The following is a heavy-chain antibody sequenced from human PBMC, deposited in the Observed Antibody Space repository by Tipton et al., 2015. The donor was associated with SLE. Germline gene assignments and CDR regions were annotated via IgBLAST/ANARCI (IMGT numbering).Heavy chain of an antibody. CDR1: GYSFSSSW. CDR2: IYPGDSDT. D-gene: IGHD4-17*01. V-gene: IGHV5-51*01. CDR3: VRQVGYKDYVN. Sequence: QLVQSGAEVKKPGESLKISCKTSGYSFSSSWIAWVRQKHGKGLESMGIIYPGDSDTIYSPSLQGQVTISADTSTSTAYLQWSSLRASDSGMYYCVRQVGYKDYVNWGQGTLVTVSS. J-gene: IGHJ4*02.